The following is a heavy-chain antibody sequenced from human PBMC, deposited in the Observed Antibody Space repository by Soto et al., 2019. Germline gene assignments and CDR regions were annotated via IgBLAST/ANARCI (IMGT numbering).Heavy chain of an antibody. V-gene: IGHV3-15*01. CDR2: IKSKTDGETR. J-gene: IGHJ6*02. CDR3: STDLGYYGLDV. CDR1: GGSISSSNW. D-gene: IGHD2-15*01. Sequence: PSETLSLTCAVSGGSISSSNWWSWVRQAPGKGLEWVGRIKSKTDGETRDYAGPVKDRFTISRDDSKKTLYLQMNSLKTEDTAVYYCSTDLGYYGLDVWGQGTTVTVSS.